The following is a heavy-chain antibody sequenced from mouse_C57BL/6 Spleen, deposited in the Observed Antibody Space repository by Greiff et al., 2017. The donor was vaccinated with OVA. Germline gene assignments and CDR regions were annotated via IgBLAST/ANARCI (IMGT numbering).Heavy chain of an antibody. J-gene: IGHJ3*01. CDR3: ARDDYDGAWFAY. V-gene: IGHV1-55*01. Sequence: VQLQQPGAELVKPGASVKMSCKASGYTFTSYWITWVKQRPGQGLEWIGDIYPGSGSTNYNEKLKSKATLTVDTSSSTAYMQLSSLTSEDSAVYYCARDDYDGAWFAYWGQGTLVTVSA. CDR2: IYPGSGST. D-gene: IGHD2-4*01. CDR1: GYTFTSYW.